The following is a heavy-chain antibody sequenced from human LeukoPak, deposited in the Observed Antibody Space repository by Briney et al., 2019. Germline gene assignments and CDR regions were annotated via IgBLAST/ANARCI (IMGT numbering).Heavy chain of an antibody. CDR1: GFAVSSNY. D-gene: IGHD3-22*01. CDR3: ATGRGFYYDSSGYWR. V-gene: IGHV3-53*01. Sequence: GGSLRLSCAASGFAVSSNYMSWVRQAPGKGLEWVSVIYSGGSTYYADSVKGRFTISRDNSKNTLYLQMNSLRVEDTAVYYCATGRGFYYDSSGYWRWGQGTLVTVSS. CDR2: IYSGGST. J-gene: IGHJ4*02.